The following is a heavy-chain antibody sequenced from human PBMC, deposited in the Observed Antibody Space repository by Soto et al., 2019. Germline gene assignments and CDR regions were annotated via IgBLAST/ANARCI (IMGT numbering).Heavy chain of an antibody. J-gene: IGHJ4*02. CDR3: ASIPPGPRTSASFDY. Sequence: GGSLRLSCAASGFTFSSYSMNWVSQAPGKGLERVSYISSSSGTIYYADSVKGRFTISRDNAKNSLYLQMNSLRAEDTAVYYCASIPPGPRTSASFDYWGQGTLVTVSS. D-gene: IGHD2-2*02. CDR1: GFTFSSYS. CDR2: ISSSSGTI. V-gene: IGHV3-48*01.